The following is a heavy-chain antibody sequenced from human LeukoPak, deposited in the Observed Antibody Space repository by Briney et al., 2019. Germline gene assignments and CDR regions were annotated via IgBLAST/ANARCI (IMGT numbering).Heavy chain of an antibody. CDR3: GGGDLPPPNWFHP. CDR2: IYHTGGT. D-gene: IGHD3-10*01. V-gene: IGHV4-59*01. J-gene: IGHJ5*02. Sequence: SETLSLTCTVSGGSIRSFFWSWLRQPPGKPLEWLGHIYHTGGTTYNPSFKSRLTISVALSTNLFSLKLTSLTRADTAIYYCGGGDLPPPNWFHPWGQGTLDTVPS. CDR1: GGSIRSFF.